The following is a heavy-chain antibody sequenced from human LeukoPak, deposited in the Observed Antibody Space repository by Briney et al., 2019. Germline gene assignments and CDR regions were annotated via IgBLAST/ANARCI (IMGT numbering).Heavy chain of an antibody. CDR3: ARNWGPLDY. CDR2: IYYSGST. CDR1: GGSISSSSYY. Sequence: SETLSLTCTVSGGSISSSSYYWGWIRQPPGKGLEWIGSIYYSGSTYYNPSLKSRVTISVDTSKNQFSLKLSSVTAADTAVYYCARNWGPLDYWGRGTLVTVSS. D-gene: IGHD7-27*01. V-gene: IGHV4-39*01. J-gene: IGHJ4*02.